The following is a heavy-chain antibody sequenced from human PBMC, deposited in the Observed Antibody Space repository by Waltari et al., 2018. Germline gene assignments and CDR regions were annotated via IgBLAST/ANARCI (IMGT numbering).Heavy chain of an antibody. Sequence: EVQLVESGPGLVQPVGSLRLSCAASGFTCSGYALHWVRQATGKGLEGESAIGKDGDTYYLGAVKGRFTISRENAKNSLYLQMNSLRAGDTAMYDCARETTYAFDIWGQGTMVTVSS. CDR1: GFTCSGYA. CDR2: IGKDGDT. CDR3: ARETTYAFDI. V-gene: IGHV3-13*01. J-gene: IGHJ3*02.